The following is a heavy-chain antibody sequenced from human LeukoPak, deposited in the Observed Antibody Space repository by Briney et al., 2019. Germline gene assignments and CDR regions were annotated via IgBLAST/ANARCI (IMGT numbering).Heavy chain of an antibody. CDR1: GFSFSDAW. J-gene: IGHJ3*02. Sequence: GGSLRLSCAASGFSFSDAWMSWVRQIPGKGLEWVSAISGSGGSTYYADSVKGRFTISRDNSKNTLYLQMNSLRAEDTAVYYCASPPPYYGSGNDDAFDIWGQGTMVTVSS. D-gene: IGHD3-10*01. CDR3: ASPPPYYGSGNDDAFDI. CDR2: ISGSGGST. V-gene: IGHV3-23*01.